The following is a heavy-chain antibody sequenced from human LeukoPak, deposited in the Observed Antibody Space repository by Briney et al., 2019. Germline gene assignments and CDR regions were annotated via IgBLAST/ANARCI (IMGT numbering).Heavy chain of an antibody. D-gene: IGHD2-2*01. CDR1: GFTFSNSY. CDR2: ISSSSGTII. V-gene: IGHV3-11*01. CDR3: AKEKKPATPRGDAFDI. J-gene: IGHJ3*02. Sequence: PGGSLRLSCAASGFTFSNSYMSWIRQAPGKGLEWISYISSSSGTIIHYADSVKGRFTISRDNARNSLFLQMTGLRAEDTAVYYCAKEKKPATPRGDAFDIWGQGTMVTVSS.